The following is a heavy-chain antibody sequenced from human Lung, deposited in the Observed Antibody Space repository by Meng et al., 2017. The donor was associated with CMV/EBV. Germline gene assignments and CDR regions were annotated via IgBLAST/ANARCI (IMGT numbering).Heavy chain of an antibody. CDR2: ISYDGSNK. CDR3: ADMGEWLAN. D-gene: IGHD6-19*01. J-gene: IGHJ4*02. CDR1: GFTFSSYA. Sequence: QVQLVESGXXXXXPXSSXRLSCAASGFTFSSYAMHWVRQAPGKGLEWVAVISYDGSNKYYADSVKGRFTISRDNSKNTLYLQMNSLRAEDTAVYYCADMGEWLANWGQGTLVTVSS. V-gene: IGHV3-30-3*01.